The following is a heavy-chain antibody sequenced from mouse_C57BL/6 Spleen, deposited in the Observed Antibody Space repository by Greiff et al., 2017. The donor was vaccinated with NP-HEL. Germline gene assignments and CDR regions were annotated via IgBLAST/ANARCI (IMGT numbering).Heavy chain of an antibody. Sequence: VQLVESGPGLVAPSQSLSITCTVSGFSLTSYAISWVRQPPGKGLEWLGVIWTGGGTNYNSALKSRLSISKDNSKCHGFLKMNSLQTDDTARYYCARKYYYGSSYGAMVYWGQRTSVTVSS. D-gene: IGHD1-1*01. CDR1: GFSLTSYA. V-gene: IGHV2-9-1*01. CDR3: ARKYYYGSSYGAMVY. J-gene: IGHJ4*01. CDR2: IWTGGGT.